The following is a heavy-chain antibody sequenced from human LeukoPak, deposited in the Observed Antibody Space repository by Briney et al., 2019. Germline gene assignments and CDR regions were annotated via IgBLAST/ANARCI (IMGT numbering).Heavy chain of an antibody. J-gene: IGHJ6*02. D-gene: IGHD6-6*01. V-gene: IGHV3-48*01. Sequence: GGSLRLSCAASGFTFTTYSMNWVRQAPGKGLQWVSYISITSRTTNYADSVKGRFTISRDSAKNSLYLQMNSLRAEDTAVYYCARVGGLSTSSGYYYGMDVWGQGTTVTVSS. CDR1: GFTFTTYS. CDR3: ARVGGLSTSSGYYYGMDV. CDR2: ISITSRTT.